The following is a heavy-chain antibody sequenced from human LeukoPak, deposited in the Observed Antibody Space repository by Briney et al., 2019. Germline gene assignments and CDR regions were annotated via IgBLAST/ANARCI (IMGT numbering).Heavy chain of an antibody. CDR3: ARGTEYYDFWSGSELFDY. CDR1: GYTFTSYY. Sequence: GASVKVSCKASGYTFTSYYMHWVRQAPGQGLEWMGIINPSGGSTSYAQKFQGRVTMTRDMSTSTVYMELSSLRSEDTAVYYCARGTEYYDFWSGSELFDYWGQGTLVTVSS. D-gene: IGHD3-3*01. J-gene: IGHJ4*02. V-gene: IGHV1-46*01. CDR2: INPSGGST.